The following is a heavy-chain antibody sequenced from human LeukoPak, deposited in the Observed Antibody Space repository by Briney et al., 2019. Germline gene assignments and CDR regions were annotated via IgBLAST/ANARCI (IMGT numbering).Heavy chain of an antibody. CDR3: ARDPAYYYDSSGYYLDY. CDR1: GFTFSSYW. J-gene: IGHJ4*02. D-gene: IGHD3-22*01. V-gene: IGHV3-7*01. Sequence: PGGSLRLSCAASGFTFSSYWMSWVRQAPGKGLEWVANIKQDGSEKYYVDSVKGRFTISRDNAKNSLYLQMNSLRAEDTAVYYCARDPAYYYDSSGYYLDYWGQGTLVTVSS. CDR2: IKQDGSEK.